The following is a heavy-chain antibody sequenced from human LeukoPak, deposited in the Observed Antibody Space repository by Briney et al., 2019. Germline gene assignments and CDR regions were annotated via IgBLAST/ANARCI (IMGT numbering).Heavy chain of an antibody. D-gene: IGHD4-17*01. CDR1: GGSFGGYY. V-gene: IGHV4-34*01. CDR2: INHSGST. CDR3: ARDGYGDYVLDY. J-gene: IGHJ4*02. Sequence: PSETLSLTCAVYGGSFGGYYWSWIRQPPGKGLEWIGEINHSGSTNYNPSLKSRVTISVDTSKNQFSLKLSSVTAADTAVYYCARDGYGDYVLDYWGQGTLVTVSS.